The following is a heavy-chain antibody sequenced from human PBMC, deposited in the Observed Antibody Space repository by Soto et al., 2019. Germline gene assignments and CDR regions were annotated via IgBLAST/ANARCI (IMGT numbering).Heavy chain of an antibody. J-gene: IGHJ4*02. CDR3: ARGSTDSYPGRRIFDF. CDR2: ITDTGGDA. Sequence: GGTLRLSCVASGLTFGSRAMTWVRQPPGEGLQWVSTITDTGGDAKYADSVRGRFGISRDNSKKTLYLQMTSLTAEDSAMYYCARGSTDSYPGRRIFDFWGRGTLVTVSS. CDR1: GLTFGSRA. V-gene: IGHV3-23*01. D-gene: IGHD2-21*01.